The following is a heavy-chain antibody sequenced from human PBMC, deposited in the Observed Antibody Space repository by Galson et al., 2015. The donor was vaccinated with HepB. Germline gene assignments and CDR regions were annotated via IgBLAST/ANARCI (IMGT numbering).Heavy chain of an antibody. J-gene: IGHJ4*02. CDR1: GFTFSSYA. CDR3: AKVVTTAMYFDY. V-gene: IGHV3-23*01. CDR2: ISSSGGST. Sequence: SLRLSCAASGFTFSSYAMSWVRQAPGKGLEWVSAISSSGGSTYYADSVKGRFTISRDSSKNTLYLQMNSLRAEDTAVYYCAKVVTTAMYFDYWGQGTLVTVSS. D-gene: IGHD4-11*01.